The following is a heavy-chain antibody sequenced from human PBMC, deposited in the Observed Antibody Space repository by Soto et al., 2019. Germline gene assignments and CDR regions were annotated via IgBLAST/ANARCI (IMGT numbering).Heavy chain of an antibody. V-gene: IGHV3-23*01. CDR3: AKRSSGSWYFDY. Sequence: GGSLRLSCAASGFTFSSYPMNWVRQAPGKGLEWVSSLTGGELSSYYADSVKGRFTISRDNSKNTLYLQMNSLRAEDTAVYYCAKRSSGSWYFDYWGQGTLVTV. CDR2: LTGGELSS. D-gene: IGHD1-26*01. J-gene: IGHJ4*02. CDR1: GFTFSSYP.